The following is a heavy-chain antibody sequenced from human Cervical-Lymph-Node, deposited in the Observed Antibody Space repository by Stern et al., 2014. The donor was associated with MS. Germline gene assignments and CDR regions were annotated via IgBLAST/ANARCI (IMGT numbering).Heavy chain of an antibody. CDR3: ARAPGDYELDH. CDR2: ISYDGSTK. D-gene: IGHD3-22*01. Sequence: VQLVESGGGVVQPGRSLRLSCAASGFAIRTYAMHWVRQAPGKGLEWVTVISYDGSTKYYADSVKGRFTISRDNSKNTLYLQMNSLRVEDTAMYYCARAPGDYELDHWGQGTLITVSS. J-gene: IGHJ4*02. CDR1: GFAIRTYA. V-gene: IGHV3-30-3*01.